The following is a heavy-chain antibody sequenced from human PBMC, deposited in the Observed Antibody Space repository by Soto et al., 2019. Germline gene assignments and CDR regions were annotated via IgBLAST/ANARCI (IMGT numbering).Heavy chain of an antibody. CDR3: ATSYYGSGNPKDYYYGMDV. CDR2: INAGNGNT. Sequence: QVQLVQSGAEVKKPGASVKVSCKASGYTFTSYAMHWVRQAPGQRLEWMGWINAGNGNTKYSQKVQGRGTITRDTTASTAYMALSSLRSEDTAVYYCATSYYGSGNPKDYYYGMDVWGQGTTVTVSS. CDR1: GYTFTSYA. J-gene: IGHJ6*01. D-gene: IGHD3-10*01. V-gene: IGHV1-3*01.